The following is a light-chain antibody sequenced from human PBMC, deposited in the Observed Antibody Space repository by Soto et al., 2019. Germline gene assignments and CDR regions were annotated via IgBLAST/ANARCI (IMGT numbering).Light chain of an antibody. Sequence: QSALTQPASVSGSPGQSITISCTGTSSDVGAYNYVSWYQQHPGKAPKLMIYDVSNRPSGVSNRVSGSKSGNTASLTISGLQAEDEAEYYCSSYTSSTTLDVVFGGGTKHTVL. J-gene: IGLJ2*01. CDR3: SSYTSSTTLDVV. CDR2: DVS. CDR1: SSDVGAYNY. V-gene: IGLV2-14*01.